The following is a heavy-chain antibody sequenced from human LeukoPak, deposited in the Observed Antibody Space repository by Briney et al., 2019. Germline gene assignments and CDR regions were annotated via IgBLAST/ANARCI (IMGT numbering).Heavy chain of an antibody. CDR1: GFTFSDYY. D-gene: IGHD1-7*01. CDR3: ARFRWKYRFDY. J-gene: IGHJ4*02. CDR2: ISYDGSNK. Sequence: GGSLRLSCAASGFTFSDYYMSWIRQAPGKGLEWVAVISYDGSNKYYADSVKGRFTISRDNSKNTLYLQMNSLRAEDTAVYYCARFRWKYRFDYWGQGTLVTVSS. V-gene: IGHV3-30*03.